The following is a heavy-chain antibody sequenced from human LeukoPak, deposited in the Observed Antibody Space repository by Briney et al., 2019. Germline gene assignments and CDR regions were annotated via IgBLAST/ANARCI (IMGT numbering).Heavy chain of an antibody. V-gene: IGHV4-59*12. J-gene: IGHJ6*03. D-gene: IGHD6-13*01. CDR3: ARNRGIAAAGYYYYMDV. CDR1: GGSISSYY. CDR2: IYYSGST. Sequence: IPSETLSLTCTVSGGSISSYYWSWIRQPPGKGLEWIGYIYYSGSTNYNPSLKSRVTISVDTSKNQFSLKLSSVTALDTAVYYCARNRGIAAAGYYYYMDVWGKGTTVTVSS.